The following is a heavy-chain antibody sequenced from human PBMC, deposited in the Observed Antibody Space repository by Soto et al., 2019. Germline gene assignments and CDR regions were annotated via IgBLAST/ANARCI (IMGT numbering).Heavy chain of an antibody. CDR1: GGSISSGGYY. J-gene: IGHJ6*02. Sequence: SETLSLTCTVSGGSISSGGYYWSWIRQHPGKGLEWIGYVYYSGSTYYNPSLKSRVTISVDTSKNQFSLKLSSVTAADTAVYYCARGPYDSSGYYYRNYYGMDVWGQGTTVTVSS. V-gene: IGHV4-31*03. D-gene: IGHD3-22*01. CDR2: VYYSGST. CDR3: ARGPYDSSGYYYRNYYGMDV.